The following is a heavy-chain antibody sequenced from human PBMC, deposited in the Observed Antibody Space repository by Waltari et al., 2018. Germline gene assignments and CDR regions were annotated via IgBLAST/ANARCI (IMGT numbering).Heavy chain of an antibody. D-gene: IGHD6-6*01. CDR3: AARVYSSSSDIDY. CDR1: GYSISSGYY. Sequence: QVQLQESGPGLVKPSETLSLTCAVSGYSISSGYYWGWIRQPPGKGLEWIGSIYHSGSTYYNPSRKSRVTISVDTSKNQFSLKLSSVTAADTAVYYCAARVYSSSSDIDYWGQGTLVTVSS. CDR2: IYHSGST. V-gene: IGHV4-38-2*01. J-gene: IGHJ4*02.